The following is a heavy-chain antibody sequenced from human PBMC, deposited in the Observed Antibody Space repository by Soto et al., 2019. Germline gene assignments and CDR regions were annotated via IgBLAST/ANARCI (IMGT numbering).Heavy chain of an antibody. J-gene: IGHJ6*02. D-gene: IGHD2-2*01. Sequence: SVKVSCKTSGGKFSTYAIAWVRQAPGQGLEWMGGIIPVFHTANYAQRFQGRVTIPADEATSTAYMELSSLRSDDTAVYYCARVASCSGTNCLFYYYYYGMDVWGPGTTVTVS. CDR2: IIPVFHTA. V-gene: IGHV1-69*13. CDR1: GGKFSTYA. CDR3: ARVASCSGTNCLFYYYYYGMDV.